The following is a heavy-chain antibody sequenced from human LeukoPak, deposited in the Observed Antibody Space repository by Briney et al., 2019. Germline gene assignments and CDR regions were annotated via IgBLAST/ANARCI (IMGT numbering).Heavy chain of an antibody. CDR3: AREPYYYDSRGYYYYFDY. D-gene: IGHD3-22*01. CDR1: GGSISTYY. Sequence: SETLSLTCTVPGGSISTYYWSWIRQPPGKGLEWIGYIYYSGSTKYNPSLKSRVTISVDTSKNQFSLKLTSVTAADTAVYYCAREPYYYDSRGYYYYFDYWGQGTLVTVSS. CDR2: IYYSGST. V-gene: IGHV4-59*01. J-gene: IGHJ4*02.